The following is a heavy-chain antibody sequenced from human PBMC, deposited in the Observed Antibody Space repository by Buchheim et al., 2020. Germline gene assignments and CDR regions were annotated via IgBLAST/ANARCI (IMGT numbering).Heavy chain of an antibody. CDR3: ARHFGYNYGGGYFYYLDV. CDR2: IKQDGSEK. CDR1: ELTFSSYW. D-gene: IGHD5-18*01. Sequence: EVQLVESGGGLVQPGGSLRLSCVGSELTFSSYWISWVRQAPGKGLEWVGNIKQDGSEKNYVDSVKGRFTISRDNVQNSLYLQLNSLRAEDTAVYYCARHFGYNYGGGYFYYLDVWGKGTT. J-gene: IGHJ6*03. V-gene: IGHV3-7*01.